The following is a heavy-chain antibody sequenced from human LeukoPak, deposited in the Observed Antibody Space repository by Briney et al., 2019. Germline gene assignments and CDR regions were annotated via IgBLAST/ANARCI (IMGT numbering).Heavy chain of an antibody. D-gene: IGHD6-13*01. CDR2: INSDGSSK. J-gene: IGHJ4*02. CDR1: GFTFSSYW. V-gene: IGHV3-74*01. Sequence: GGSLRLSCAASGFTFSSYWMHWVRQAPRKGLVWVSRINSDGSSKSYADSGKGRFTISRDNAKNTLYLQMNSLRAEDTAVYYCARVSRQQLAKTALDYWGQGTLVTVSS. CDR3: ARVSRQQLAKTALDY.